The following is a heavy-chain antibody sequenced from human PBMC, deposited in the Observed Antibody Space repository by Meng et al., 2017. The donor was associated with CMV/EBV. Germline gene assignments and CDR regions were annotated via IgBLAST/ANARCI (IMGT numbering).Heavy chain of an antibody. CDR2: ISYDGSNK. D-gene: IGHD6-19*01. V-gene: IGHV3-30*04. CDR1: GFTFSSYA. CDR3: ARDGGQWLVLPYFDY. Sequence: GESLKISCAASGFTFSSYAMHWVRQAPGKGLEWVAVISYDGSNKYYADSVKGRFTISRDNSKNTLYLQMNSLRAEDTAVYYCARDGGQWLVLPYFDYWGQETLVTVS. J-gene: IGHJ4*02.